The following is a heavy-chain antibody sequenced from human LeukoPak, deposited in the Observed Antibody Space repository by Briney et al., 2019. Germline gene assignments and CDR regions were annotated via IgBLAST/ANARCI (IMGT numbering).Heavy chain of an antibody. J-gene: IGHJ3*02. D-gene: IGHD4-17*01. CDR2: INPNSGGT. V-gene: IGHV1-2*02. Sequence: ASVKVSCKASGYTFTGYYMHWVRQAPGQGLEWMGWINPNSGGTNYAQKFQGRVTMTRDTSISTAYVEPSRLRSDDTAVYYCATTVTTEADAFDIWGQGTMVTVSS. CDR3: ATTVTTEADAFDI. CDR1: GYTFTGYY.